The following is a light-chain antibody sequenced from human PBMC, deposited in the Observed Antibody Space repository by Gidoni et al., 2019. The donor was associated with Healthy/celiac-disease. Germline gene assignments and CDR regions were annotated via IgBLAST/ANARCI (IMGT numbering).Light chain of an antibody. CDR2: CAS. CDR3: QQYYSTPYT. Sequence: QSVLYRPNNKNYLAWYQQKPGQPPKLLIYCASTRESGVPDRFSGSGSGTDFTLTISRLQAEDVAVYYCQQYYSTPYTFXXXTKLEIK. CDR1: QSVLYRPNNKNY. J-gene: IGKJ2*01. V-gene: IGKV4-1*01.